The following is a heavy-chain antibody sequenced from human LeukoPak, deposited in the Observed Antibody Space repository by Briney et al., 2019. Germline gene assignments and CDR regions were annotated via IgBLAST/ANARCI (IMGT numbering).Heavy chain of an antibody. D-gene: IGHD1-1*01. CDR1: GGSISSSNW. CDR3: ARVGYSGAFDI. CDR2: IYHSGST. V-gene: IGHV4-4*02. Sequence: PSETLSLTYAVSGGSISSSNWWSWVGQPPAKGLEWIGEIYHSGSTNYNPSLKSRVTISVDKSKNQFSLKLSSVTAADTAVYYCARVGYSGAFDIWGQGTMVTVSS. J-gene: IGHJ3*02.